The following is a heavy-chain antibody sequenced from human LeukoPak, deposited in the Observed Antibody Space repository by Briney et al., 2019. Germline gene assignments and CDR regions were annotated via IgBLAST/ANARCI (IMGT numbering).Heavy chain of an antibody. CDR1: GFTFSYYV. CDR2: ISRAGTA. J-gene: IGHJ4*02. D-gene: IGHD3-22*01. CDR3: ARGNYYDSRGFSVTEH. V-gene: IGHV3-30*04. Sequence: GGSLRLSCATSGFTFSYYVFHWVRQAPGKGLEWVAAISRAGTAYYADCVKGRFTVSRDTSEDTGFLQMVSLGLEDTAVYYCARGNYYDSRGFSVTEHWGQGTLVTVSS.